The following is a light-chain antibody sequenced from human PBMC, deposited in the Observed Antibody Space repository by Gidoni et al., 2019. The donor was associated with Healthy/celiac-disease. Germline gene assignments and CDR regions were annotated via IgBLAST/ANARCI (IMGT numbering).Light chain of an antibody. J-gene: IGKJ3*01. CDR2: KAS. Sequence: DIQMTQSPSTLSASVGDRGSITCRASQSISSWLAWYQQKPGKAPKILIYKASSLESGVPSRFSGSGSGTEFTLTISSLQPDDFATYYCQQYNSYPFTFGPGTKVDIK. V-gene: IGKV1-5*03. CDR1: QSISSW. CDR3: QQYNSYPFT.